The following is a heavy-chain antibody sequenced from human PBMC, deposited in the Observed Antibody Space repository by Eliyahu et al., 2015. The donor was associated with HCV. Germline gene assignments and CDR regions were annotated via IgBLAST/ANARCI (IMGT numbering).Heavy chain of an antibody. D-gene: IGHD3-10*01. CDR2: ISWNSGSI. CDR1: GFTFDDYA. V-gene: IGHV3-9*01. J-gene: IGHJ6*04. Sequence: GFTFDDYAMHWVRQAPGKGLEWVSGISWNSGSIGYADSVKGRFTISRDNAKNSLYLQMNSLRAEDTALYYCAKDSRGYYYGSGSYHEGYYYYGMDVWGKGTTVTVSS. CDR3: AKDSRGYYYGSGSYHEGYYYYGMDV.